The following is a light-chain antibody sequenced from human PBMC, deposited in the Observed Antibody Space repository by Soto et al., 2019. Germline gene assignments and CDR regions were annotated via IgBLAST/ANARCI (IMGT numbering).Light chain of an antibody. V-gene: IGKV1-39*01. Sequence: DIQMTQSPSSLSASVEDRFIITFLASQSISNHLNWYQQKPGKAPKLLIFAASSLQSGVPSRFSGSRSGPDFTLTISSLQPEDFATYYCQQSYSSPPTFGQGTKVHIK. CDR1: QSISNH. CDR3: QQSYSSPPT. J-gene: IGKJ1*01. CDR2: AAS.